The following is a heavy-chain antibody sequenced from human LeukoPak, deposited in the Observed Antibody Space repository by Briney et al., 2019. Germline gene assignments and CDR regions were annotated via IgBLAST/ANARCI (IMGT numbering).Heavy chain of an antibody. Sequence: GESLKISCKGAGYSFTTYWIGWVRQMSGKGLEWMGIIYPGDSDTRYSPSFQGQVTISADKSISTAYLQWSSLEASDTAMYYCARPSRYGRYMDYWGQGTLVTVSS. V-gene: IGHV5-51*01. CDR2: IYPGDSDT. D-gene: IGHD2-2*01. J-gene: IGHJ4*02. CDR3: ARPSRYGRYMDY. CDR1: GYSFTTYW.